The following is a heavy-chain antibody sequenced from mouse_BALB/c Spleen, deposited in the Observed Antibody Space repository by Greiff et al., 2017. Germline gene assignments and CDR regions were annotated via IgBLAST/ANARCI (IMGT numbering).Heavy chain of an antibody. CDR3: ARAPYGYYAMDY. D-gene: IGHD1-1*02. J-gene: IGHJ4*01. CDR2: INSNGGST. V-gene: IGHV5-6-3*01. CDR1: GFTFSSYG. Sequence: DVQLVESGGGLVQPGGSLKLSCAASGFTFSSYGMSWVRQTPDKRLELVATINSNGGSTYYPDSVKGRFTISRDNAKNTLYLQMSSLKSEDTAMYYCARAPYGYYAMDYWGQGTSVTVSS.